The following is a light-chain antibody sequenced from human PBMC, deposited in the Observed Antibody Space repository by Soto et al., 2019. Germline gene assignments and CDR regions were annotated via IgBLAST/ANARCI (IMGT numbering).Light chain of an antibody. CDR2: AAS. CDR1: QSISSY. CDR3: QRSYSTPT. J-gene: IGKJ2*01. Sequence: DVQMTQSPYSLSASVGDRVTITCRASQSISSYLNWYQQKPGKAPKLLIYAASSLQSGVPSRFSGSGSGTDFTLTISSLQPEDFATYYCQRSYSTPTFGQGTKLEIK. V-gene: IGKV1-39*01.